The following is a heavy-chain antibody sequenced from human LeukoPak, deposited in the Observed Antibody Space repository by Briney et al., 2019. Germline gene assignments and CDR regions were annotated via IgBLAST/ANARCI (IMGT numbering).Heavy chain of an antibody. V-gene: IGHV4-34*01. CDR3: ARDHLATIYYFDY. CDR1: GGSFSGYY. Sequence: SETLSLTCAVYGGSFSGYYWGWIRQPPGKGLEWIGEINHSGSTNYNPSLKSRVTISVDTSKNQFSLKLSSVTAADTAVYYCARDHLATIYYFDYWGQGTLVTVSS. D-gene: IGHD5-24*01. J-gene: IGHJ4*02. CDR2: INHSGST.